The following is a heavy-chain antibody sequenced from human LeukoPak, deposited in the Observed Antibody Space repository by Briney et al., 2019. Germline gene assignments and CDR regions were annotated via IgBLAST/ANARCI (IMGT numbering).Heavy chain of an antibody. V-gene: IGHV1-8*01. CDR1: GYTFTNYD. CDR3: ATPPQLGSGNYRFVGLYDV. CDR2: MNPNRGNT. Sequence: ASVKVSCKASGYTFTNYDIHWLRQATGQGLEWMGWMNPNRGNTGYAQKFQGRVTMTRNTSIDTMYMELSSLRSDDTAVYYCATPPQLGSGNYRFVGLYDVWGQGTTVTVSS. D-gene: IGHD3-10*01. J-gene: IGHJ6*02.